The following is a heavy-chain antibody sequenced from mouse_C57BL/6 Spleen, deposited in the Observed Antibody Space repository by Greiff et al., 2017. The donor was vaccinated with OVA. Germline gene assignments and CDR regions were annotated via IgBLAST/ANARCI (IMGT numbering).Heavy chain of an antibody. J-gene: IGHJ3*01. Sequence: EVQLMESGAGLVKPGGSLKLSCAASGFTFSSYAMSWVRQTPEKRLEWVAYISSGGDYIYYADTVKGRFTISRDNARNTLYLQMSSLKSEDTAMYYCTRGEGYHGGFAYWGQGTLVTVSA. V-gene: IGHV5-9-1*02. CDR2: ISSGGDYI. CDR1: GFTFSSYA. CDR3: TRGEGYHGGFAY.